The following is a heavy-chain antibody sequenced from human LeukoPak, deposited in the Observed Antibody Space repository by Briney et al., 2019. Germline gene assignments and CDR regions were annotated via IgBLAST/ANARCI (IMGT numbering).Heavy chain of an antibody. J-gene: IGHJ6*02. Sequence: GSLRLSCAASGFTFSSYWMHWVRQAPGKGLVWVSRINSDGSSTSYADSVKGRFTISRDNAKNTLYLQMNSLRAEDTAVYYCARGCGVDTGCYYGMDVWGQGTTITVSS. D-gene: IGHD2-21*01. CDR2: INSDGSST. CDR1: GFTFSSYW. V-gene: IGHV3-74*01. CDR3: ARGCGVDTGCYYGMDV.